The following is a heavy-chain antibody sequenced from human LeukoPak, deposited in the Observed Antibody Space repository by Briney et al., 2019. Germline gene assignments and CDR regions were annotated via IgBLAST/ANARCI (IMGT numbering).Heavy chain of an antibody. V-gene: IGHV3-74*01. CDR3: ARGSIVVVPAAIDY. CDR1: GFTFSSYW. Sequence: PGGSLRLSCAASGFTFSSYWMHWVRQAPGEGLVWVSRINSDGSSTSYADSVKGRFTISRDNAKNTLYLQMNSLRAEDTAVYYCARGSIVVVPAAIDYWGQGTLVTVSS. D-gene: IGHD2-2*01. CDR2: INSDGSST. J-gene: IGHJ4*02.